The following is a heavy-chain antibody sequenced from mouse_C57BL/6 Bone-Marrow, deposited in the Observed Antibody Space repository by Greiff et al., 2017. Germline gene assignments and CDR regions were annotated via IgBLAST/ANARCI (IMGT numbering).Heavy chain of an antibody. CDR2: IDPANGNT. J-gene: IGHJ4*01. D-gene: IGHD1-1*01. CDR1: GFNIKNTY. Sequence: VQLKQSVAELVRPGASVKLSCTASGFNIKNTYMHWVKQRPEQGLEWIGRIDPANGNTKYAPKFQGKATITADTSSNTAYLQLSSLTSEDTAIYYGASYYGSSYGDYAMDYWGQGTSVTVSS. CDR3: ASYYGSSYGDYAMDY. V-gene: IGHV14-3*01.